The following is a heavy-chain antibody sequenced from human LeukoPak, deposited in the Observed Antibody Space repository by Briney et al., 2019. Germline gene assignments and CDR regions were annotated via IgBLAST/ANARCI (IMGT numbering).Heavy chain of an antibody. CDR3: ARGQQLGWFDP. V-gene: IGHV1-8*02. CDR2: MNPNSGNT. Sequence: ASVKVSCKASGYTFTSYYMHWVRPATGQGLEWMGWMNPNSGNTGYAQKYQGRVTMTRNTSISTTYMELSSLRSEDTAVYYCARGQQLGWFDPWGQGTLVTVSS. CDR1: GYTFTSYY. D-gene: IGHD6-13*01. J-gene: IGHJ5*02.